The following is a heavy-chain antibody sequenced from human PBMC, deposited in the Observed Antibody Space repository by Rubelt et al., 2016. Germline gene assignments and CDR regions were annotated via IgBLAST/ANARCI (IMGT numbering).Heavy chain of an antibody. CDR1: GFTFSTYS. D-gene: IGHD2-2*01. V-gene: IGHV3-48*04. Sequence: EVQLLESGGGLAQPGGSLRLSCAASGFTFSTYSMSWVRQAPGKGLEWISYISSGSSTIYYADSVKGRFTISRDNAKNSLYLQMNSLRAEDTAVYYCARAPVPFAYWGQGTLVTVSS. J-gene: IGHJ4*02. CDR2: ISSGSSTI. CDR3: ARAPVPFAY.